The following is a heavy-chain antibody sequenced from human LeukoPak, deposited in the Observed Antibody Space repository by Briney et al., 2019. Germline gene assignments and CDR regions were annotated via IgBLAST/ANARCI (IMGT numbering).Heavy chain of an antibody. CDR3: ARDPRPYSSSWPYYFDY. Sequence: NPGGSLRLSCAASGFTFSSYWMSWVRQAPGKGLEWVSSISSSSSYICYADSVKGRFTISRDNAKNSLYLQMNSLRAEDTAVYYCARDPRPYSSSWPYYFDYWGQGTLVTVSS. D-gene: IGHD6-13*01. V-gene: IGHV3-21*01. CDR2: ISSSSSYI. CDR1: GFTFSSYW. J-gene: IGHJ4*02.